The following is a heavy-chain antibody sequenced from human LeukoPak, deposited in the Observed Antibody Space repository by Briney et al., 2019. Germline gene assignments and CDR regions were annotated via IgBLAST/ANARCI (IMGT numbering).Heavy chain of an antibody. V-gene: IGHV3-48*03. CDR1: GFTFSSYE. D-gene: IGHD5-18*01. CDR2: ISSSGDTI. J-gene: IGHJ4*02. Sequence: PGGSLRLSCAASGFTFSSYEMNWVRQAPGKGLEWVSYISSSGDTIYYADSVNGRFTISRDNAKNSLYLQMNSLRAEDTAVYYCARDPIQLWSPFDHWGQGTLVTVSS. CDR3: ARDPIQLWSPFDH.